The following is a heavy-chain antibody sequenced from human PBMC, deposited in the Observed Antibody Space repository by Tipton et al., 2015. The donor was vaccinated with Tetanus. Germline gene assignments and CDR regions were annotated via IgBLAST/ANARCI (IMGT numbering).Heavy chain of an antibody. CDR2: ISPFNNNI. CDR3: ARGRGLGPHEFFEH. CDR1: GYTFTHYG. J-gene: IGHJ5*02. D-gene: IGHD6-19*01. Sequence: QLVQSGAEVKKPGASVKVSCKASGYTFTHYGVNWVRQAPGQGLEWMGWISPFNNNINYAEKFQGRLTMTTDRSTSTVYMELRSLVSDDTAVYYGARGRGLGPHEFFEHWGQGTLVTVSS. V-gene: IGHV1-18*01.